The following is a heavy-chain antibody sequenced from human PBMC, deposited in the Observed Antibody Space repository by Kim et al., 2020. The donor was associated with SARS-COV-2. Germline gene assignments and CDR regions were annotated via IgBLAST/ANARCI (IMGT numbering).Heavy chain of an antibody. CDR1: GYSFTSYW. J-gene: IGHJ6*02. Sequence: GESLKISCKGSGYSFTSYWIGWVRQMPGKGLEWMGIIYPGDSDTRYSPSFQGQVTISADKSISTAYLQWSSLKASDTAMYYCARHGDTAMVNGVADWWYYYYYGMDVWGQGTTVTVSS. CDR3: ARHGDTAMVNGVADWWYYYYYGMDV. CDR2: IYPGDSDT. D-gene: IGHD5-18*01. V-gene: IGHV5-51*01.